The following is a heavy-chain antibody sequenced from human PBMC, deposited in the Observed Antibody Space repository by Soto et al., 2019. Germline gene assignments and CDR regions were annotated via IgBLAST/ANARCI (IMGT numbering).Heavy chain of an antibody. D-gene: IGHD5-18*01. CDR3: ARERGGYSYGDY. CDR2: FNTYNGNT. V-gene: IGHV1-18*01. CDR1: GYTFSSYG. J-gene: IGHJ4*02. Sequence: QVQLVQSGAEVKKPGASVKVSCKASGYTFSSYGITWVRQAPGQRLEWMGWFNTYNGNTNYAQKFQGRVTMTTDTSTSTAYMERRSLRSDDTAVYYCARERGGYSYGDYWGQGALVTVSS.